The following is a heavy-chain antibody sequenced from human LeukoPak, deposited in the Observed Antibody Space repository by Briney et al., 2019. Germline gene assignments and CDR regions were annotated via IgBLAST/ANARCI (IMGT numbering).Heavy chain of an antibody. CDR3: ARDRGSWQNDWYFDL. J-gene: IGHJ2*01. D-gene: IGHD6-13*01. V-gene: IGHV4-61*02. CDR1: GGSISSGSYY. CDR2: IYTSGST. Sequence: SETLSLTCTVSGGSISSGSYYWSWIRQPAGKGLEWIGRIYTSGSTNYNPSLKSRVTISVDTSKNQFSLKLSSVTAADTAVYYCARDRGSWQNDWYFDLWGRGTLVTVSS.